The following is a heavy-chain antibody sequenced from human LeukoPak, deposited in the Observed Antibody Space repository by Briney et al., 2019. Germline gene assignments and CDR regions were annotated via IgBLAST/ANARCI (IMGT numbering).Heavy chain of an antibody. CDR2: IYSGGST. Sequence: GGSLRLSCAASGFTFSSYEMNWVRQAPGKGLEWVSVIYSGGSTYYADSVKGRFTISRDNSKNTLYLQMNSLRAEDTAVYYCAREGGSAELWGIFDYWGQGTLVTVSS. D-gene: IGHD3-16*01. V-gene: IGHV3-66*02. J-gene: IGHJ4*02. CDR1: GFTFSSYE. CDR3: AREGGSAELWGIFDY.